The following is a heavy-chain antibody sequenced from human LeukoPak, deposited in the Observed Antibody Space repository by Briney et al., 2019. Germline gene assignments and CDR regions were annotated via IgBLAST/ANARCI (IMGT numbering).Heavy chain of an antibody. CDR2: IWYDGSNK. J-gene: IGHJ4*02. D-gene: IGHD3-9*01. CDR3: ARGENGCDILTGYYIRTYYFDY. CDR1: GFTFSSYG. Sequence: GRSLRLSCAASGFTFSSYGMHWVRQAPGKGLEWVAVIWYDGSNKYYADSVKGRFTISRDNSKNTLYLQMTSLRAEDTAVYYCARGENGCDILTGYYIRTYYFDYWGQGTLVTVSS. V-gene: IGHV3-33*01.